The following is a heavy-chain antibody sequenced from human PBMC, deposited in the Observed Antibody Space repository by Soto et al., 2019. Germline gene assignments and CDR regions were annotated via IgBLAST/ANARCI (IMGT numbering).Heavy chain of an antibody. Sequence: PGGALRLSCAASGFTFSSYWMHWVRQAPGKGLAWVSRINSDGSSTSYADSVKGRFTISRDNAKNTLYLQMNSLRAEDTAVYYCAVAVAGRNANGYWSQRTLVIVSS. D-gene: IGHD6-19*01. CDR1: GFTFSSYW. CDR2: INSDGSST. J-gene: IGHJ4*02. V-gene: IGHV3-74*01. CDR3: AVAVAGRNANGY.